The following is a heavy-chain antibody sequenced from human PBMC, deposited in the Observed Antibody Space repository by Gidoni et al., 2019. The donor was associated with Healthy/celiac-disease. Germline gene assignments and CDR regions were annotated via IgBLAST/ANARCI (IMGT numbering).Heavy chain of an antibody. Sequence: VQLQQWAAGLLKPSETLSLPCAVYGGSFSGYSCSWIRQPPGKGLEWIGEINHSGSTNYNPSLKSRVTISVDTSKNQFALKLSAVTAADTAVYYCARGRAVTYYWGQGTLVTVSS. CDR1: GGSFSGYS. J-gene: IGHJ4*02. V-gene: IGHV4-34*01. D-gene: IGHD4-17*01. CDR3: ARGRAVTYY. CDR2: INHSGST.